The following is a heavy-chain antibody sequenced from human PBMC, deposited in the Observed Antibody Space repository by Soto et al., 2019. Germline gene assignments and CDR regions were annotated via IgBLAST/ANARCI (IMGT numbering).Heavy chain of an antibody. Sequence: GGSLRLSCAASGFTFSSYSMNWVRQAPGKGLEWVSSISSSSSYIYYADSVKGRFTISRDNAKNSLYLQMNSLSAEDTAVYYCARQPEIDAFDIWGQGTMVTVSS. CDR3: ARQPEIDAFDI. CDR2: ISSSSSYI. V-gene: IGHV3-21*01. CDR1: GFTFSSYS. J-gene: IGHJ3*02.